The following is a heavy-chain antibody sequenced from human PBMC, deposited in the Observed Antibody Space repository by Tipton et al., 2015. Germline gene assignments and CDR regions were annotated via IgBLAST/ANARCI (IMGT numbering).Heavy chain of an antibody. V-gene: IGHV4-59*12. CDR2: IDFRGST. Sequence: TLSLTCSVSSDSISKYYWSWIRQPPGKRLEWIGYIDFRGSTEYNPSVKSRVSISVDSSTNQFFLILSSVTAADTAVYYCACQDYDSLTRDYQTVDYWGQGTLVTVSS. J-gene: IGHJ4*02. D-gene: IGHD3-9*01. CDR3: ACQDYDSLTRDYQTVDY. CDR1: SDSISKYY.